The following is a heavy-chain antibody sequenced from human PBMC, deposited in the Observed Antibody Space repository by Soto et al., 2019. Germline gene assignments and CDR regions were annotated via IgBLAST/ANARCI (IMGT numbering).Heavy chain of an antibody. D-gene: IGHD4-17*01. J-gene: IGHJ4*02. CDR2: INTDGSVA. Sequence: GGSLRLSCAASGLTFRSYWMHWVRQAPGKGLVWVSRINTDGSVAMYVDSVKGRFTISRDNAKNTLYLQMNSLRAEDTAVYYCARDRMTTVTNLILFWGQGTLVTVSS. CDR1: GLTFRSYW. V-gene: IGHV3-74*03. CDR3: ARDRMTTVTNLILF.